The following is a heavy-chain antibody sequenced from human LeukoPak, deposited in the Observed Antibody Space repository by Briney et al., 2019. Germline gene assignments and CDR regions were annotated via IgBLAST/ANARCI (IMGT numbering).Heavy chain of an antibody. CDR2: IYYSGST. Sequence: SETLSLTCTVSGGSVSSGSYYWGWIRQPPGKGLEWIGYIYYSGSTNYNPSLKSRVTISGDTSKNQFSLKLSSVTAADTAVYYCARDLELGMNAFDIWGQGTMVTVSS. CDR3: ARDLELGMNAFDI. V-gene: IGHV4-61*01. CDR1: GGSVSSGSYY. J-gene: IGHJ3*02. D-gene: IGHD7-27*01.